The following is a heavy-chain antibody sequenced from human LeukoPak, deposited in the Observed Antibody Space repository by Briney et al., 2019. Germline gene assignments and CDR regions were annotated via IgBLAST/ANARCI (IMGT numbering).Heavy chain of an antibody. V-gene: IGHV3-53*01. CDR2: IYSDGTT. CDR1: GFTVSNYY. Sequence: GGSLRLSCAASGFTVSNYYMIWVRQAPGKGLEWVSLIYSDGTTYYADSVKGRFTISRDNSKNTLYLQMNSLRAEDTAVYYRARDRGSSSRYFDYWGRGTLVTVSS. CDR3: ARDRGSSSRYFDY. J-gene: IGHJ4*02. D-gene: IGHD6-6*01.